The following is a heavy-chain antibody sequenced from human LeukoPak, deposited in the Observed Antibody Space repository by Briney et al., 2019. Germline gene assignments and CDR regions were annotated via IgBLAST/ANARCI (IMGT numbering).Heavy chain of an antibody. CDR2: IYYSGST. CDR1: GGSISSGGYY. Sequence: SETLSLTCTVSGGSISSGGYYWSWIRQHPGKGLEWIGYIYYSGSTYYNPSLKSRVTISVDTSKNQFSLKLSSVTAADTAVYYCARDRDGSHDYCGQGNLVTVSS. D-gene: IGHD5-24*01. CDR3: ARDRDGSHDY. J-gene: IGHJ4*02. V-gene: IGHV4-31*03.